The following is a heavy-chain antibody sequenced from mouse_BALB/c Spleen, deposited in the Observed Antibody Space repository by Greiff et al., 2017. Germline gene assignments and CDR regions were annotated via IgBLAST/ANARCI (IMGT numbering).Heavy chain of an antibody. CDR3: ARDVQLGLHYAMDY. Sequence: EVQGVESGGGLVKPGGSLKLSCAASGFTFSDYYMYWVRQTPEKRLEWVATISDGGSYTYYPDSVKGRFTISRDNAKNNLYLQMSSLKSEDTAMYYCARDVQLGLHYAMDYWGQGTSVTVSS. CDR2: ISDGGSYT. CDR1: GFTFSDYY. J-gene: IGHJ4*01. D-gene: IGHD3-1*01. V-gene: IGHV5-4*02.